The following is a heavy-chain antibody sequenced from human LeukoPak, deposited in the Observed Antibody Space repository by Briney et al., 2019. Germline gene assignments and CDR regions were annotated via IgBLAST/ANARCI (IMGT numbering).Heavy chain of an antibody. D-gene: IGHD1-1*01. V-gene: IGHV4-31*03. CDR3: AREDLSGTFDC. CDR2: IYYSGST. CDR1: GGSISSGGYD. J-gene: IGHJ4*02. Sequence: SETLSLTCTVSGGSISSGGYDWSWIRQHPGKGLEWIGYIYYSGSTYYNPSLKSRVTISVDTSKNQFSLKLSSVTAADTAVYYCAREDLSGTFDCWLQGSLVTVSS.